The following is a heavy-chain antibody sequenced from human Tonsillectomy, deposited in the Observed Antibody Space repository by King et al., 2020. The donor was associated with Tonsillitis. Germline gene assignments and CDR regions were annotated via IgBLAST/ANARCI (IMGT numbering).Heavy chain of an antibody. CDR2: ISYDGSNK. CDR3: AKAGGTFVGAFDI. Sequence: VQLVESGGGVVQPGRSLRLSCAASGFTFSSYGMHWVRQAPGKGLEWGAVISYDGSNKYYADSVKGRFTISRDSSKSTLYLQMNSLRAEDTAMYYCAKAGGTFVGAFDIWGQGTMVTVSS. CDR1: GFTFSSYG. J-gene: IGHJ3*02. V-gene: IGHV3-30*18. D-gene: IGHD1-26*01.